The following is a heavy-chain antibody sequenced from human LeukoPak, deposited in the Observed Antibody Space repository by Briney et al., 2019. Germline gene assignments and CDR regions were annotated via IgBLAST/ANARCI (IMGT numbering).Heavy chain of an antibody. CDR3: ARDKSFDF. CDR2: IYSGGST. CDR1: GFTVSSKY. V-gene: IGHV3-66*02. Sequence: PGGSLSRCCAASGFTVSSKYISWVRQAPGKGLEWVSIIYSGGSTYYADSVKGRFTISRDISKNTLYLQMNSLRAEDTAVYYCARDKSFDFWGQGTLVTVSS. J-gene: IGHJ4*02.